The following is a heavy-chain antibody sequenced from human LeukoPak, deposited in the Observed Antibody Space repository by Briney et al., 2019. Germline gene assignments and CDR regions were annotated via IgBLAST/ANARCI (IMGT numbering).Heavy chain of an antibody. CDR1: GFTFSNYW. J-gene: IGHJ4*02. Sequence: SGGSLRLSCVASGFTFSNYWMSWVRQAPGKGLEWVANIKQDGSEKYYVDSVKGRFTISRDNAKNSLYLQMNSLRAEDTAVYYCARRYFDYWGQGTLVTVSS. CDR2: IKQDGSEK. V-gene: IGHV3-7*03. CDR3: ARRYFDY.